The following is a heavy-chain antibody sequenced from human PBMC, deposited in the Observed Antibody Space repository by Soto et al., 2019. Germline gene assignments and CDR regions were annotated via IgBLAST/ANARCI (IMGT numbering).Heavy chain of an antibody. CDR1: GFTFGSYA. V-gene: IGHV3-23*01. CDR2: MSGSGGSI. CDR3: TRHPTVSSLYYSGMDV. J-gene: IGHJ6*01. Sequence: EVQLLESGGGLVQPGGSLRLSCAASGFTFGSYAMTWVRQAPGKGLEWVSTMSGSGGSIYYADSVQGRFTIARDNSKYALYMQMNSLRAEDTAVYSCTRHPTVSSLYYSGMDVCGQGTTVTVSS. D-gene: IGHD1-20*01.